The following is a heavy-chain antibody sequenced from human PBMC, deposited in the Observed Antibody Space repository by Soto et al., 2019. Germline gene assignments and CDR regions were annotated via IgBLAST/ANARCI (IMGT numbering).Heavy chain of an antibody. CDR2: ISSSSSTT. J-gene: IGHJ4*02. CDR1: GFTFSSYS. CDR3: ARDREEDYYDSSGYVFEY. Sequence: EVQLVESGGGLVQPGGSLRLSCAASGFTFSSYSMNWVREAPGKGLEWVSYISSSSSTTYYADSVKGRFTISRDNAKNSLYLQMNSLRDEDTAVYYCARDREEDYYDSSGYVFEYWGQGTLVTVSS. V-gene: IGHV3-48*02. D-gene: IGHD3-22*01.